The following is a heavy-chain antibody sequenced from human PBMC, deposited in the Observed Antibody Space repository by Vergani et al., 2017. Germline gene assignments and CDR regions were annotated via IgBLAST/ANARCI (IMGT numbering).Heavy chain of an antibody. Sequence: QVQLVQSGAEVKKPGASVKVSCKASGYTFTSYGISWVRQAPGQGLEWMGWISAYNGNTNYAQKLQGRNTMTTDTSTSTAYMELSSLRSEDTAVYYCAASGISYYDFWSGYPRGMDVWGQGTTVTVSS. V-gene: IGHV1-18*01. D-gene: IGHD3-3*01. CDR1: GYTFTSYG. CDR3: AASGISYYDFWSGYPRGMDV. J-gene: IGHJ6*02. CDR2: ISAYNGNT.